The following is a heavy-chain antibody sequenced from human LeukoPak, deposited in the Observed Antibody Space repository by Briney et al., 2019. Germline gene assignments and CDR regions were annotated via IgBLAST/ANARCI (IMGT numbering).Heavy chain of an antibody. J-gene: IGHJ4*02. Sequence: PGGSLRLSRAASGFTFSNYAMSWVRQAPGKGLEWVSSITGGGTRAYYADSVKGRFTISRDNSGYTLHLQMNSLRAEDTAVYYCASRSSIVAATVLFDYWGQGTLVTVSS. CDR3: ASRSSIVAATVLFDY. CDR2: ITGGGTRA. D-gene: IGHD6-13*01. CDR1: GFTFSNYA. V-gene: IGHV3-23*01.